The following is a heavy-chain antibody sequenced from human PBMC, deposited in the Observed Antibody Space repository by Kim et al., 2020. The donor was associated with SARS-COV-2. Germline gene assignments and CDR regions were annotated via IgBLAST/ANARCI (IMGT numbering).Heavy chain of an antibody. J-gene: IGHJ2*01. V-gene: IGHV3-30*09. CDR3: TRDSGLLHKWYFGL. D-gene: IGHD2-15*01. Sequence: VDRVEGRFAISRDNSKNTLYLQMSSLRVDDTAVYYCTRDSGLLHKWYFGLWGRGTLVTVSS.